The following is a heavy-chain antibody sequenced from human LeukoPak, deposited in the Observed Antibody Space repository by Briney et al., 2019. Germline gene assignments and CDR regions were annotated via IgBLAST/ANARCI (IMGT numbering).Heavy chain of an antibody. CDR2: ISLSGLT. CDR3: SRESGAFSPFGY. J-gene: IGHJ4*02. D-gene: IGHD1-26*01. V-gene: IGHV4-4*02. CDR1: GGSISSTHW. Sequence: TSETLSLTCAVSGGSISSTHWWSWVRQPPGQGLEWIGEISLSGLTNYNPSLKSRVTMSLDKSKNHLSLNLTSVTAADTAVYYCSRESGAFSPFGYWGQGTLVTVSS.